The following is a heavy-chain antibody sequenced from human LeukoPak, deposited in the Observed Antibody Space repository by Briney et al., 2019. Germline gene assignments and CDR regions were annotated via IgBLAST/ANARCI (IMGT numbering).Heavy chain of an antibody. J-gene: IGHJ4*02. CDR2: VHYSGTT. D-gene: IGHD4-17*01. CDR1: DGPITNYD. CDR3: ATGYGDFRVEGRYFYS. Sequence: PSETLSLTCTVSDGPITNYDWSWVRQPPGKGLEFIGHVHYSGTTNYNPSLRSRVTISIDTSKKHFFPKLKSVTAADTAVYYCATGYGDFRVEGRYFYSWGQGTLVTVSS. V-gene: IGHV4-59*01.